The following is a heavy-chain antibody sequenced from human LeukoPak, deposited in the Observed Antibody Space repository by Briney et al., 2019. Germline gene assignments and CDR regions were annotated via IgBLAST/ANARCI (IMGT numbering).Heavy chain of an antibody. V-gene: IGHV4-34*01. CDR3: ARGWSYGSYYFDY. D-gene: IGHD5-18*01. Sequence: SETLSLTCAAYGGSFSGYYWSWIRQPPGKGLEWIGEINHSGSTNYNPSLKSRVTISVDTSKNQFSLKLSSVTAADTAVYYCARGWSYGSYYFDYWGQGTLVTVSP. CDR2: INHSGST. J-gene: IGHJ4*02. CDR1: GGSFSGYY.